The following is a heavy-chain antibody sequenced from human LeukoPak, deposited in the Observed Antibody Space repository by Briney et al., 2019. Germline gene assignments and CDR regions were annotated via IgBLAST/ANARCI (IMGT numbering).Heavy chain of an antibody. CDR3: ARDAGGGPFFDY. V-gene: IGHV4-59*01. J-gene: IGHJ4*02. Sequence: SETLSLTCTVSGGSITNYYWSWIRQPAGKGLEWIGYINYSGSTDYNPSLKSRVTISLDTSKNQFSLKLSSVTAADTAVYYCARDAGGGPFFDYWGQGTLVTVSS. CDR1: GGSITNYY. D-gene: IGHD2-15*01. CDR2: INYSGST.